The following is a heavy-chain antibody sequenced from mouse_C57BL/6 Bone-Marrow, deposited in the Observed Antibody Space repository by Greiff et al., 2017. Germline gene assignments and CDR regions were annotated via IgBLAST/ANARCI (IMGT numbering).Heavy chain of an antibody. D-gene: IGHD1-1*01. CDR2: ISGGGGNP. V-gene: IGHV5-9*01. J-gene: IGHJ1*03. CDR3: SRQVTTVLATKYFDV. Sequence: EVKVVESGGGLVKPGGSLKLSCAASGFTFSSYTMSWVRQTPEKRLQWVAAISGGGGNPYYPDSVKGRFPISRDNDKNILYLQMSSLRSEDTALYYCSRQVTTVLATKYFDVWGTGTTVTVSS. CDR1: GFTFSSYT.